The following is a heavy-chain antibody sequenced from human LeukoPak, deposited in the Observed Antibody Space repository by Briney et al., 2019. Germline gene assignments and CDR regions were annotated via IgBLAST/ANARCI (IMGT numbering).Heavy chain of an antibody. CDR3: ARGAIIAVAGTYFDY. CDR2: INHSGST. J-gene: IGHJ4*02. V-gene: IGHV4-34*01. Sequence: SETLSLTCAVYGGSFSGYYWSWIRQPPGKGLEWIGEINHSGSTNYNPSLKSRVTISVDTSKNQFSLKLSSVIAADTAVYYCARGAIIAVAGTYFDYWGQGTLVTVSS. CDR1: GGSFSGYY. D-gene: IGHD6-19*01.